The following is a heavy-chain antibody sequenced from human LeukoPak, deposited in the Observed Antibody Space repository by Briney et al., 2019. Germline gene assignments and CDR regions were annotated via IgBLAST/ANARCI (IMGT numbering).Heavy chain of an antibody. J-gene: IGHJ4*02. CDR2: MDHSGNT. D-gene: IGHD5-12*01. CDR1: GYSISSGYY. V-gene: IGHV4-38-2*01. CDR3: ARVWVATGFDY. Sequence: SETLSLTCAVSGYSISSGYYWGWIRQPPGKGLEWIGSMDHSGNTFYNPSLKSRVTISIDTSKNQFSLRLTSVTAADTALYFCARVWVATGFDYWGQGTLVTVSS.